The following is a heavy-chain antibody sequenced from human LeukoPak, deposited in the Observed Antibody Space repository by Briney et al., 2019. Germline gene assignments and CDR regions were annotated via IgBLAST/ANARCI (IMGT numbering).Heavy chain of an antibody. CDR2: INHSGST. Sequence: SETLSLTCAVYGGSFSGYYWSWIRQPPGKGLEWIGEINHSGSTNYNPSLKSRVTISVDTSKNQFSLKLSSVTAADTAVYYCARLHLVSSGWYPMADSWGQGTLVTVSS. D-gene: IGHD6-19*01. CDR3: ARLHLVSSGWYPMADS. J-gene: IGHJ4*02. CDR1: GGSFSGYY. V-gene: IGHV4-34*01.